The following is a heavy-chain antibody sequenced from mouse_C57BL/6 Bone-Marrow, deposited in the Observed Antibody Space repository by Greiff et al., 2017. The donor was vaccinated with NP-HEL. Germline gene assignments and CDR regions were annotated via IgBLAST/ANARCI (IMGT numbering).Heavy chain of an antibody. V-gene: IGHV1-82*01. CDR3: ARGFYYYGSTFDY. Sequence: VQLQQSGPELVKPGASVKISCKASGYAFSSSWMNWVKQRPGKGLEWIGRIYPGDGDTNYTGKFKGKATLTADKSSSTAYMQLSSLTSEDSAVYFCARGFYYYGSTFDYWGQGTTLTVSS. CDR1: GYAFSSSW. J-gene: IGHJ2*01. CDR2: IYPGDGDT. D-gene: IGHD1-1*01.